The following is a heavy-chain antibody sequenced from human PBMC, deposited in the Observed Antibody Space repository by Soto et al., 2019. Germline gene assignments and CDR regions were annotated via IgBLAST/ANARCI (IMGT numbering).Heavy chain of an antibody. CDR2: IYYSGST. CDR1: GGSISSGDYY. CDR3: ASLVDGGNYQFDY. Sequence: SETLSLTCTVSGGSISSGDYYWSWIRQPPGKGLEWIGYIYYSGSTYYNPSLKSRVTISVDTSKNQFSLKLSSVTAADTAVYYCASLVDGGNYQFDYWGQGTLVTVSS. V-gene: IGHV4-30-4*01. J-gene: IGHJ4*02. D-gene: IGHD4-4*01.